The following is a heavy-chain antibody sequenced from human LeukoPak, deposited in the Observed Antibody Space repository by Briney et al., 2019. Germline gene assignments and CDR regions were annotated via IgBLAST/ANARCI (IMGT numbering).Heavy chain of an antibody. CDR1: GYTFTTSG. J-gene: IGHJ6*02. CDR3: ARDSAPRADYDFWIGHYVDGMDV. Sequence: ASVKVSCKASGYTFTTSGISWVRQAPGQGLEWMGWIGSDNGKTNYAQNLQDRVTMTTDTSTNTAYIELRSLRSDDTAVYYCARDSAPRADYDFWIGHYVDGMDVWGQGTTVTVSS. CDR2: IGSDNGKT. D-gene: IGHD3-3*01. V-gene: IGHV1-18*01.